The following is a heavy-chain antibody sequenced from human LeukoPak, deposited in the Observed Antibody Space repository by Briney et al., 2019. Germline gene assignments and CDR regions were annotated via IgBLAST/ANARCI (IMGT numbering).Heavy chain of an antibody. CDR1: GFTFSDYG. J-gene: IGHJ3*01. D-gene: IGHD2-15*01. CDR3: VRYCNGGSCYRAAFDV. V-gene: IGHV3-33*01. CDR2: IWYDGGKK. Sequence: GGSLRLSCAASGFTFSDYGMYWVRQAPGKGLERVALIWYDGGKKYYTDSVRGRFTISRDNSKNTLYLQMDSLRAEDTAVYYCVRYCNGGSCYRAAFDVWGPGTMVTVSS.